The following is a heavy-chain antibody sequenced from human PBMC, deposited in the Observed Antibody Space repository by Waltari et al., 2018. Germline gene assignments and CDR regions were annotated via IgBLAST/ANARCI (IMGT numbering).Heavy chain of an antibody. CDR2: IHYSGST. V-gene: IGHV4-39*01. CDR3: ARHEWFGELTNNWFDP. J-gene: IGHJ5*02. CDR1: GCSISSISSY. Sequence: QLQLQESGPGLVKPSETLSLTCTVSGCSISSISSYGGWLRQPPGKGLGWLGTIHYSGSTYYNPSLKSRVTISGDTSKSQFSLMLSSVTAADTAVYYCARHEWFGELTNNWFDPWGRGTLVTVSS. D-gene: IGHD3-10*01.